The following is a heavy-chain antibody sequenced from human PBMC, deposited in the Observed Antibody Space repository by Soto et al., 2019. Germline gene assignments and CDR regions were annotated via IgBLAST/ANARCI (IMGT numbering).Heavy chain of an antibody. V-gene: IGHV3-30*04. Sequence: GGSLRLSCAASGFTFSSYAMHWVRQAPGKGLEWVAVISYDGSNKYYADSVKGRFTISRDNSKNTLYLQMNSLRAEDTAVYYCARTGDPSRPRASHYYYGMDVWGQGTTVTVSS. J-gene: IGHJ6*02. D-gene: IGHD7-27*01. CDR2: ISYDGSNK. CDR3: ARTGDPSRPRASHYYYGMDV. CDR1: GFTFSSYA.